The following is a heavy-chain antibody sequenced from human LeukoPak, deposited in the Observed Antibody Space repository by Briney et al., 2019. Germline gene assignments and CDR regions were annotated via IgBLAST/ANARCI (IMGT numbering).Heavy chain of an antibody. J-gene: IGHJ4*02. D-gene: IGHD2-15*01. CDR3: AREEVALPIDY. V-gene: IGHV4-30-2*01. Sequence: SETLSLTCTVSGGSIRSGGYYWSWIRQPPGKGLEWIGYIYHSGSTYYNPSLKSRVTISVDRSKNQFSLKLSSVTAADTAVYYCAREEVALPIDYWGQGTLVTVSS. CDR2: IYHSGST. CDR1: GGSIRSGGYY.